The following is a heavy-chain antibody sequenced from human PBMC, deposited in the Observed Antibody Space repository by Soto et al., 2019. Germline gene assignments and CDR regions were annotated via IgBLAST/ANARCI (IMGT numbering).Heavy chain of an antibody. Sequence: ASVKVSCKASGYTFTSYGISWVRQAPGQGLEWMGWISAYNGNTNYAQKLQGRVTMTTDTSTSTAYMELRSLRSDDTAVYYCAGYFGDSCSSTSCYVWDYYYYYMDVWGKGTTVTVSS. CDR3: AGYFGDSCSSTSCYVWDYYYYYMDV. V-gene: IGHV1-18*01. J-gene: IGHJ6*03. CDR2: ISAYNGNT. CDR1: GYTFTSYG. D-gene: IGHD2-2*01.